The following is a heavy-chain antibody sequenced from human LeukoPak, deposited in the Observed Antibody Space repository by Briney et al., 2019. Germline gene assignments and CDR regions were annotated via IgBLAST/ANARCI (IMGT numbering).Heavy chain of an antibody. CDR3: ARDYCSSTSCSLPPRSPGDDY. Sequence: ASVKVSCKASGYTFTSYCISWVRQAPGQGLEWMGWISAYNGNTNYAQKLQGRVTMTADTSTSTAYMELRSLRSDDTAVYYCARDYCSSTSCSLPPRSPGDDYWGQGTLVTVSS. D-gene: IGHD2-2*01. CDR2: ISAYNGNT. J-gene: IGHJ4*02. CDR1: GYTFTSYC. V-gene: IGHV1-18*01.